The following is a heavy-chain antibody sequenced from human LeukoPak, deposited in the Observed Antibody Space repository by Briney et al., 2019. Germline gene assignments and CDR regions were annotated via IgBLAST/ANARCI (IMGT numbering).Heavy chain of an antibody. D-gene: IGHD3-10*01. CDR3: ARGQYYYGSGSGDYFDY. Sequence: GASVKVSCKASGYTFTSYDTNWVRQATGQGLEWMGWMNPNSGNTGYAQKFQGRVTITRNTSISTAYMELSSLRSEDTAVYYCARGQYYYGSGSGDYFDYWGQGTLVTVSS. CDR1: GYTFTSYD. V-gene: IGHV1-8*03. CDR2: MNPNSGNT. J-gene: IGHJ4*02.